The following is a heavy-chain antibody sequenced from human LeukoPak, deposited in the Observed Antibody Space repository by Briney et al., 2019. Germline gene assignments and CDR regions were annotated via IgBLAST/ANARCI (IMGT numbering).Heavy chain of an antibody. Sequence: PGGSLRLSCAASGFTFSSFWMHWVRQVPGKGLVWVSGINSDGSIRGYADSVKGRFTISRDNAKTTLYLQMNSLRDEDTAVYYCARGGYGAHMGWGQGTLVTVSS. CDR3: ARGGYGAHMG. D-gene: IGHD4/OR15-4a*01. J-gene: IGHJ4*02. CDR1: GFTFSSFW. V-gene: IGHV3-74*01. CDR2: INSDGSIR.